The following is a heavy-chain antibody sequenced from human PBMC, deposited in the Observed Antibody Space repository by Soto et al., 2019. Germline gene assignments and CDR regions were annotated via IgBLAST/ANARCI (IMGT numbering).Heavy chain of an antibody. D-gene: IGHD3-10*01. Sequence: QVQLVQSGTEVKKPGSSVKVSCKASGDTFSFYTINWVRQAPGLGLEWVGRINPIVSMSNYAQKFQGRVSMTPDKSTSTAYMELRSLRSDDTAMYFCAESYSSGYRAFDYWGQVALGIVSS. J-gene: IGHJ4*02. CDR2: INPIVSMS. CDR1: GDTFSFYT. CDR3: AESYSSGYRAFDY. V-gene: IGHV1-69*02.